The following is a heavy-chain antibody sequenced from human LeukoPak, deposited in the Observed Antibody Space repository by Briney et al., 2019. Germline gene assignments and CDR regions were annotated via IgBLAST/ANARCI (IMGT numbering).Heavy chain of an antibody. CDR1: GGSISSYY. Sequence: PSETLSLTCTVSGGSISSYYWSWIRQPPGKGLEWINYINYSGSTNYNPSLKSRVTILVDTSKNQFSLKLSSVTPVDTAVYYCARVGGYGSRWYLSPYFDYWGQGTLVTVSS. CDR2: INYSGST. J-gene: IGHJ4*02. V-gene: IGHV4-59*01. CDR3: ARVGGYGSRWYLSPYFDY. D-gene: IGHD6-13*01.